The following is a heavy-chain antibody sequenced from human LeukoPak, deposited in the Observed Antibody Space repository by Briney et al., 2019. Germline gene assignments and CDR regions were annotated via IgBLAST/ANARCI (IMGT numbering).Heavy chain of an antibody. J-gene: IGHJ6*02. V-gene: IGHV3-11*03. Sequence: GGSLRLSCAASGFTFSDYYMSWIPQAPGNGREWVSYISSSSSYTNYAGSVKGRFTISRDNAKNSLYLQMNSLRAEDTAVYYCASPLGIAAAGTRNSWDYYYGMDVWGQGTTVTVSS. CDR2: ISSSSSYT. CDR3: ASPLGIAAAGTRNSWDYYYGMDV. CDR1: GFTFSDYY. D-gene: IGHD6-13*01.